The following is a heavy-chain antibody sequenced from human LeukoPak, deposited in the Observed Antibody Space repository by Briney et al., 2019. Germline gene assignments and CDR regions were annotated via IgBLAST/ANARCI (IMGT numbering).Heavy chain of an antibody. V-gene: IGHV4-30-4*01. CDR1: GGSISSGDYY. CDR3: ARERTGTTTAYYSYYYGMDV. CDR2: IYYSGST. D-gene: IGHD1-7*01. J-gene: IGHJ6*02. Sequence: SETLSLTCTVSGGSISSGDYYWSWIRQPPGKGLEWIGYIYYSGSTYYNPSLKSRVTISVDTSKNQFSLKLSSVTAADTAVYYCARERTGTTTAYYSYYYGMDVWGQGTTVTVSS.